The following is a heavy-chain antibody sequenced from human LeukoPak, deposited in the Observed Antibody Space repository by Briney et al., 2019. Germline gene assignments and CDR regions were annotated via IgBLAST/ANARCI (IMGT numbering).Heavy chain of an antibody. CDR3: ARRDSSSLDYYYMDV. CDR1: GYTFTSYG. J-gene: IGHJ6*03. V-gene: IGHV1-18*01. D-gene: IGHD6-6*01. CDR2: ISAYNGNT. Sequence: ASVTVSCKASGYTFTSYGISWVRQAPGQGLEWMGWISAYNGNTNYAQKLQGRVTITRNTSISTAYMVLSSLRSEDTAVYYCARRDSSSLDYYYMDVWGKGTTVTVSS.